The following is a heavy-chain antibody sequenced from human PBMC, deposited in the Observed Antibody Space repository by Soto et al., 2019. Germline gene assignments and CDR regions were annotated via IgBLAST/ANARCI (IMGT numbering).Heavy chain of an antibody. D-gene: IGHD6-13*01. V-gene: IGHV1-18*01. J-gene: IGHJ4*02. CDR2: ISAHSGNT. Sequence: QVQLVQSEGEVKKPGASVKISCRASGYTFTSYAINWVRQAPGQGLEWMGWISAHSGNTNYAQKVQGRVTMTTDTSTSTAYMELRSLRSDDPAIYYCARIAASGIVHDFDFWGQGTRVTVSS. CDR1: GYTFTSYA. CDR3: ARIAASGIVHDFDF.